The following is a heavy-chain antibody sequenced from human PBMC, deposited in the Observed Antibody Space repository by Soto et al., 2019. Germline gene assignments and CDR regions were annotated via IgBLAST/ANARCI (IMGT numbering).Heavy chain of an antibody. D-gene: IGHD3-10*01. CDR1: GYSFTSYW. CDR2: IDPSDSYT. Sequence: PGESLKISCKGSGYSFTSYWISWVRQMPGKGLEWMGRIDPSDSYTNYSPSFQGHVTISADKSISTAYLQWSSLKASDTAMYYCARRDGSGSYESYYGMDVWGQGTTVTVSS. V-gene: IGHV5-10-1*01. J-gene: IGHJ6*02. CDR3: ARRDGSGSYESYYGMDV.